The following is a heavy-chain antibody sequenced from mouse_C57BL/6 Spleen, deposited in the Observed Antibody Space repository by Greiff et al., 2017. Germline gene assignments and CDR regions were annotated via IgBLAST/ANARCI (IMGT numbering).Heavy chain of an antibody. CDR3: ARDGILYSNLCAY. D-gene: IGHD2-5*01. CDR1: GFTFSSYA. V-gene: IGHV5-4*01. J-gene: IGHJ3*01. CDR2: ISDGGSYT. Sequence: DVMLVESGGGLVKPGGSLKLSCAASGFTFSSYAMSWVRQTPEKRLEWVATISDGGSYTYYPDNVKGRFTISRDNAKNNLYLQMSHLKSEDTAMYYCARDGILYSNLCAYCGQGTLCTVSA.